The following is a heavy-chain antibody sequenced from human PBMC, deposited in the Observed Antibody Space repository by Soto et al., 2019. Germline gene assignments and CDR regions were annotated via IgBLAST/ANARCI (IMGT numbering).Heavy chain of an antibody. CDR2: IVVGSGNT. Sequence: SVKVSCKASGFTFTSSAVQWVRQARGQRLEWIGWIVVGSGNTNYAQKFQERVTITRDMSTSTAYMELSSLRSEDTAVYYCAAQLDKRGYPAIDAFDYWGQGTMVTVSS. CDR1: GFTFTSSA. D-gene: IGHD3-3*01. CDR3: AAQLDKRGYPAIDAFDY. J-gene: IGHJ3*01. V-gene: IGHV1-58*01.